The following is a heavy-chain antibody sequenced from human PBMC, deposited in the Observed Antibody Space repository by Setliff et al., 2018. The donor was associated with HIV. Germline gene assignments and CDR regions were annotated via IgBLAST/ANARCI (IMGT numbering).Heavy chain of an antibody. CDR3: ARATTTPIAGMLAPPPDY. Sequence: PSETLSLTCAVYGDSFSGSYWSWIRQSPGTGLEWIGEVNHNGGTNYNPSLKSRVVVSVDRSKNQFSLNLSSVTAADTAVYYCARATTTPIAGMLAPPPDYWGQGTLVTVSS. CDR2: VNHNGGT. D-gene: IGHD6-13*01. CDR1: GDSFSGSY. V-gene: IGHV4-34*01. J-gene: IGHJ4*02.